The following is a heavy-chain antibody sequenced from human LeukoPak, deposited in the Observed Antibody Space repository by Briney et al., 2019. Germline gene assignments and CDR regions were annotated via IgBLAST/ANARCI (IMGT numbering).Heavy chain of an antibody. CDR3: ERGYHGSGGEFDY. V-gene: IGHV1-2*02. CDR2: INPNSGGT. CDR1: GYPFTGYY. Sequence: ASVKVSCKASGYPFTGYYMHWVRQAPGQGLEWMGWINPNSGGTNYAQKFQGRVTMTRDTSISTAYMELSRQRSDDTAVYYCERGYHGSGGEFDYWGQGTLVTVSS. J-gene: IGHJ4*02. D-gene: IGHD3-10*01.